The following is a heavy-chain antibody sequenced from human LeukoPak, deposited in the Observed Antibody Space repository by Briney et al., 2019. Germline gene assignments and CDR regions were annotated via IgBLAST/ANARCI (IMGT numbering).Heavy chain of an antibody. J-gene: IGHJ4*02. CDR1: GYRFASYW. CDR2: IYPGDSDT. V-gene: IGHV5-51*01. Sequence: GESLKISCKGSGYRFASYWIGWVRQMPGKGLEWMGIIYPGDSDTRYSPSFQGQVTISADKSISTAYLQWSSLKASDTAMYYCARRYSGSYYAVYAFDIWGQGTLVTVSS. CDR3: ARRYSGSYYAVYAFDI. D-gene: IGHD1-26*01.